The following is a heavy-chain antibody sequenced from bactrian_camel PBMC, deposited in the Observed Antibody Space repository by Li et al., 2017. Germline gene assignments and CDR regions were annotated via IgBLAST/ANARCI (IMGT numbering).Heavy chain of an antibody. CDR2: LDSNGIS. Sequence: VQLVESGGGSVQSGGSLRLSCAVSGYSYNTYCMGWFRQALDKEREGLAALDSNGISTYAESVKGRFTISLDKAINTLYLQMDSLKPEDTAMYYCAARWGYGLGTRCNGSDLVERGYKGQGTQVTVS. CDR1: GYSYNTYC. J-gene: IGHJ4*01. V-gene: IGHV3S53*01. D-gene: IGHD1*01.